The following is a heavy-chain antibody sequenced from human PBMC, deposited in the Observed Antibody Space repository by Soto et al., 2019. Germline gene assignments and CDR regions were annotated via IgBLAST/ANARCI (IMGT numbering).Heavy chain of an antibody. V-gene: IGHV3-74*01. CDR3: ARDYWTSY. Sequence: EVQLLESGGGLVQPGGSVRLSCAASGFTFSSYSMHWVRQAPGKGLMWVSRIHNDGSTTRYADSVKGRFTIARDNVKNMLYLQMSSLRVEDMDVYYCARDYWTSYCGQGTLVTISS. D-gene: IGHD1-1*01. CDR2: IHNDGSTT. CDR1: GFTFSSYS. J-gene: IGHJ4*01.